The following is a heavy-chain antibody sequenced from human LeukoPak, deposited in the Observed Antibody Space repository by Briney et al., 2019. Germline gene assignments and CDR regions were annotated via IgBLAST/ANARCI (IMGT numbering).Heavy chain of an antibody. CDR1: GGTFSSYA. D-gene: IGHD6-13*01. CDR2: IIPIFGTA. Sequence: SVKVSCKASGGTFSSYAISWVRQAPGQGLEWMGGIIPIFGTANYAQKFQGRVTITADESTSTAYMELSSLRSEDTAVYYCARGTKQQLVLVFWGQGTLVTVSS. J-gene: IGHJ4*02. V-gene: IGHV1-69*13. CDR3: ARGTKQQLVLVF.